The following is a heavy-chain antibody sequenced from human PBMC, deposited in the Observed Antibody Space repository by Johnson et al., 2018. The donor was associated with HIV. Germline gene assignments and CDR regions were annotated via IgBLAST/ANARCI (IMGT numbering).Heavy chain of an antibody. J-gene: IGHJ3*02. CDR3: VKLPVAPSYGAFDI. D-gene: IGHD6-19*01. CDR2: ISYDGINK. CDR1: GFTFSSYG. V-gene: IGHV3-30*18. Sequence: VQLVESGGGVVQPGRSLRLSCAASGFTFSSYGMHWVRQAPGKGLEWVAVISYDGINKYYADSVKGRFTISRDNYKNTLYLQMNSLRAEDTAVYYCVKLPVAPSYGAFDIWGQGTMVTVSS.